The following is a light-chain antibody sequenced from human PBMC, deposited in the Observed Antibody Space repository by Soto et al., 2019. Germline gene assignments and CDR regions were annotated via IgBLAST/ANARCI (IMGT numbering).Light chain of an antibody. CDR1: QSVSGN. J-gene: IGKJ4*01. CDR3: QQYNNWPPVT. Sequence: EIVMTQSPATLSVSPGERATLFCRASQSVSGNLAWYQQRPGQAPRLLIFGASTRATGIPARFSGSGSGTEFTLTISSLQSEDFAVYYCQQYNNWPPVTFGGGTKVEIK. CDR2: GAS. V-gene: IGKV3-15*01.